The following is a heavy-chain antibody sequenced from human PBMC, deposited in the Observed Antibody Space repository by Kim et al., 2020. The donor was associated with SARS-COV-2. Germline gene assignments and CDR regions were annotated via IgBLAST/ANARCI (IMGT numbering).Heavy chain of an antibody. V-gene: IGHV4-34*01. J-gene: IGHJ4*02. CDR3: ARGGGYSYGYYIFDY. Sequence: PSLKSRVTISVDTSKNQFSLKLSSVTAADTAVYYCARGGGYSYGYYIFDYWGQGTLVTVSS. D-gene: IGHD5-18*01.